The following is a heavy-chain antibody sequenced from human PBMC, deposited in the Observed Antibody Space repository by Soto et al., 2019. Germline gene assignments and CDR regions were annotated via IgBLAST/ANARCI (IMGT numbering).Heavy chain of an antibody. CDR3: AGCNYGAGVDV. V-gene: IGHV2-5*02. D-gene: IGHD4-17*01. J-gene: IGHJ6*02. CDR2: IYWDENK. Sequence: QITLKESGPPLVRPTQTLTLTCSFFGFSLNTNGMGVGWIRQPPGKALEWLAFIYWDENKGYSPSLKARLTVTTGTSKSEVVLTLTNLYPLDTGTYYCAGCNYGAGVDVWGQGTTVTVSS. CDR1: GFSLNTNGMG.